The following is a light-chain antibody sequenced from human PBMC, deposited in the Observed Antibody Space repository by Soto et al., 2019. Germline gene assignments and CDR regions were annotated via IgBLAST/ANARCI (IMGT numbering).Light chain of an antibody. V-gene: IGKV3-11*01. CDR1: QSVSSY. CDR2: DAS. CDR3: QQRSNWPPTWT. J-gene: IGKJ1*01. Sequence: EXVLTQSPATLSLSPGERATLSCRASQSVSSYLAWYQQKPGQAPRLLIYDASNRATGIPARFSGSGSGTDFTLTISSLEPEDFAVYYCQQRSNWPPTWTFGQGTKVEIK.